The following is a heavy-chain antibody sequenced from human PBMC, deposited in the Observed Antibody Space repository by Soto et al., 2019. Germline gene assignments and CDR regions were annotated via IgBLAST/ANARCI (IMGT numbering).Heavy chain of an antibody. D-gene: IGHD2-21*01. CDR3: ERQPTTGDTDLWFDP. J-gene: IGHJ5*02. CDR2: IFYSGST. V-gene: IGHV4-39*01. CDR1: GGSISTSRSY. Sequence: QLQLLESGPGLVKASETLSLTCSVSGGSISTSRSYWAWIRQPPGKGLEWLANIFYSGSTFYNPSLSRRVSVSVDTSKNEFSLKLRSVTAADTAVYYCERQPTTGDTDLWFDPWGQGTLVTVSS.